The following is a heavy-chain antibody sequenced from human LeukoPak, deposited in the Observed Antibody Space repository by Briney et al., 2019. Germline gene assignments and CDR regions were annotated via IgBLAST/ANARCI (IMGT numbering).Heavy chain of an antibody. V-gene: IGHV4-34*01. J-gene: IGHJ3*02. CDR1: GGSFSGYY. Sequence: PSETLSLTCAVYGGSFSGYYWSWLRHPPGKGLEWIGEINHSGSTNYNPSLKSRVTISVDTSKNQFSLKLSSVTAADTPVYYCARMRWLQLFAFDIWGQGTMVTVSS. CDR3: ARMRWLQLFAFDI. D-gene: IGHD5-24*01. CDR2: INHSGST.